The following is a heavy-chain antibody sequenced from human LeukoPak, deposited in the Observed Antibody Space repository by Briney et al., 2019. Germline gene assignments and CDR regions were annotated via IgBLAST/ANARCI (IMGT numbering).Heavy chain of an antibody. CDR1: GVSISSYY. V-gene: IGHV4-4*07. CDR3: ARVVSYYGSGIDY. Sequence: SETLSLTCTVSGVSISSYYWSWLRQPAGKGLEWIGRIYTSGSTNYNPSLKSRVTMSVATSKNQFSLKLSSVTAADTAVYYCARVVSYYGSGIDYWGQGTLVTVSS. J-gene: IGHJ4*02. CDR2: IYTSGST. D-gene: IGHD3-10*01.